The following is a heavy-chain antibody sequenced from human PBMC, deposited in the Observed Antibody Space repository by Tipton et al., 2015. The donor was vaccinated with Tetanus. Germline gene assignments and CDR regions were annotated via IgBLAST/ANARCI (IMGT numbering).Heavy chain of an antibody. V-gene: IGHV3-43D*04. J-gene: IGHJ4*02. CDR1: GFTFDDYG. CDR3: AKDGATRAYSFGY. Sequence: SLRLSCAASGFTFDDYGMHWVRQAPGRGLEWVSLITWDGTSTYYADSVKGRFTISRDNSKNSLYLEMNSLRAEDTALYYCAKDGATRAYSFGYWGQGTLVTVSS. D-gene: IGHD2-15*01. CDR2: ITWDGTST.